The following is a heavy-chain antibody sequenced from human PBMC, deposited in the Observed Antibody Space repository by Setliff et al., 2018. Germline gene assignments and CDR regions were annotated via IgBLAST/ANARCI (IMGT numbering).Heavy chain of an antibody. Sequence: ASVKVSCKASGYSFSGYYMHWVRQAPGQGLEWMGIIHTGGGSASYAQKFQGRVTMTSDTSTSTLYMEVNSVRSDDTAIYYCARGGMAAAGRKGVFEYLGQGTQVTVCS. D-gene: IGHD6-13*01. CDR3: ARGGMAAAGRKGVFEY. V-gene: IGHV1-46*01. J-gene: IGHJ4*02. CDR1: GYSFSGYY. CDR2: IHTGGGSA.